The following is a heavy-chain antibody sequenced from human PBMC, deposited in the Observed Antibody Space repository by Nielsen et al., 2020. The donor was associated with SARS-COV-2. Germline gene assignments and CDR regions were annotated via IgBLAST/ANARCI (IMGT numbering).Heavy chain of an antibody. CDR1: GFTFSSYA. J-gene: IGHJ4*02. D-gene: IGHD3-10*01. CDR3: ANLPMVRGVGD. CDR2: ISGSGGST. Sequence: GESLKISCAASGFTFSSYAMSWVRQAPGKGLEWVSAISGSGGSTYYADSVKGRFTISRDNSKNTLYLQMNSLRAEDTAVYYCANLPMVRGVGDWGQGTLVTVSS. V-gene: IGHV3-23*01.